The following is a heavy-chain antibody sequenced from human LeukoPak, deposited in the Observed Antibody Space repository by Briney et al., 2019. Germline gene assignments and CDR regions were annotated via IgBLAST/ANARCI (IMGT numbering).Heavy chain of an antibody. D-gene: IGHD3-22*01. CDR3: ARFSETGSSGYYLFDY. V-gene: IGHV1-69*13. CDR2: IIPIFGTA. Sequence: SVKVSFKASGGTFSSYTISWVRQAPGQGLEWMGGIIPIFGTANYAQKFQGRVTITADESTSTAYMELSSLRSEDTAVYYCARFSETGSSGYYLFDYWGQGTLVTVSS. CDR1: GGTFSSYT. J-gene: IGHJ4*02.